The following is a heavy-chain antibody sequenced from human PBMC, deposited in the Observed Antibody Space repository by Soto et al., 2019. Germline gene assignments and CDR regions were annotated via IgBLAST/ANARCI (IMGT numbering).Heavy chain of an antibody. CDR3: ARASPYGDYALDY. CDR2: ISYSGST. V-gene: IGHV4-59*01. Sequence: SETLSLTCTASGGSISSYYWIWIRQPPGKGLEWIGYISYSGSTNYNPSLKSRPTISVDTSKNQFSLKLRSVTAADTAVYYCARASPYGDYALDYWGQGTLVTVSS. J-gene: IGHJ4*02. D-gene: IGHD4-17*01. CDR1: GGSISSYY.